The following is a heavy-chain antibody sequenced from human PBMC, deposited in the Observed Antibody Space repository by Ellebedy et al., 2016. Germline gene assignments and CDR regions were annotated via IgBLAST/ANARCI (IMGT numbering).Heavy chain of an antibody. D-gene: IGHD5-24*01. Sequence: GGSLRLXCAASGFTFSSYAMSWVRQAPGKGLEWVSGISGSGGTTYYADSVKGRFTISRDNSKNTLYLQMNSLRAEDTAVYYCAKVTVATIRSASIDYWGQGTLVTVSS. CDR1: GFTFSSYA. CDR2: ISGSGGTT. V-gene: IGHV3-23*01. J-gene: IGHJ4*02. CDR3: AKVTVATIRSASIDY.